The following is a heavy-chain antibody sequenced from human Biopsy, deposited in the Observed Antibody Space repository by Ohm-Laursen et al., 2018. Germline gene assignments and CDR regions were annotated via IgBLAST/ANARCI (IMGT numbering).Heavy chain of an antibody. J-gene: IGHJ3*02. CDR1: GYTFTRYY. Sequence: ASVKVSCKASGYTFTRYYMHWVRQAPGQGLQWMGQINPSHGRTASAQKFEGRFTMTRDTSTSTFYMELSSLRSEDTAIYYCARATLDYYDSNGYGADAFDIWGQGTMVTVSS. D-gene: IGHD3-22*01. CDR3: ARATLDYYDSNGYGADAFDI. V-gene: IGHV1-46*01. CDR2: INPSHGRT.